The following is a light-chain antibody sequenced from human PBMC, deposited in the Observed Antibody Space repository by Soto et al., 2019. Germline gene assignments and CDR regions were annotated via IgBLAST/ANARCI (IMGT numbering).Light chain of an antibody. V-gene: IGKV1-8*01. J-gene: IGKJ1*01. CDR3: QQYDSYPRT. CDR2: AAS. CDR1: QGISSY. Sequence: AIRMTQSPSSLSASTGDRVTITCRASQGISSYLAWYQQKPGKDPKLLIYAASTLQSGVPSRFSGSGSGTDFTLTISCLQSEDFATYYCQQYDSYPRTFGQGTKVEIK.